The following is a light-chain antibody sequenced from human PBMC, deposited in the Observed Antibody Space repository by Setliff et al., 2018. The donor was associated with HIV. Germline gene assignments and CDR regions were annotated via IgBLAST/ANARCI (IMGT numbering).Light chain of an antibody. Sequence: QSVLSQPRSVSGSPGQSVTISCTGTSNDAGGYIYVSWYQHHPGKAPKLMIYEVSKRPSGVPDRFYGSKSGNTASLTISGLQAEDEADYYCCSYAGTPYVFGTGTKVTVL. CDR2: EVS. CDR1: SNDAGGYIY. CDR3: CSYAGTPYV. J-gene: IGLJ1*01. V-gene: IGLV2-11*01.